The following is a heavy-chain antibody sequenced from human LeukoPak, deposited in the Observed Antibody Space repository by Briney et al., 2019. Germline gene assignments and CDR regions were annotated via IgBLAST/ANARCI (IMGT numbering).Heavy chain of an antibody. CDR3: ARVYYDFWSGDDY. J-gene: IGHJ4*02. D-gene: IGHD3-3*01. Sequence: GGSLRLSCAASGFTFSSYSMNWVRQAPGKGLEWVSSISSSSSYIYYADSVKGRFTISRDSAKNSLYLQMNSLRAEDTAVYYCARVYYDFWSGDDYWGQGTLVTVSS. CDR2: ISSSSSYI. V-gene: IGHV3-21*01. CDR1: GFTFSSYS.